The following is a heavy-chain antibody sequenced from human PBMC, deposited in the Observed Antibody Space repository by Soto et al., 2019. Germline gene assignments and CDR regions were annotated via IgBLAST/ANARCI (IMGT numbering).Heavy chain of an antibody. CDR2: IKQDGSEK. D-gene: IGHD4-17*01. V-gene: IGHV3-7*04. J-gene: IGHJ4*02. Sequence: GSLRLSCAASGFIFSGNWMSWVRQAPGKGLEWVANIKQDGSEKRYVDSVEGRFTISRDNAKNSLYLQMNSLLVEDTATYYCARYHFGDYAFDSWGQGTLVTVS. CDR3: ARYHFGDYAFDS. CDR1: GFIFSGNW.